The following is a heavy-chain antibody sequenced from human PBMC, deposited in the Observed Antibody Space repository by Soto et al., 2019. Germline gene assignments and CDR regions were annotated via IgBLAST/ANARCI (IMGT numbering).Heavy chain of an antibody. CDR3: AKNNLFGSGTNDY. CDR1: GFTFSRYA. J-gene: IGHJ4*02. CDR2: ISGSGGST. D-gene: IGHD3-10*01. V-gene: IGHV3-23*01. Sequence: EVQLLDSGGGLVQPGGSLRLSCAASGFTFSRYAMSWVRQAPGKGLEWVSAISGSGGSTYYADSVKGRFTISRDHSKNTLYVQMNSLRAEDTAVYYCAKNNLFGSGTNDYWGPGTLVTVSS.